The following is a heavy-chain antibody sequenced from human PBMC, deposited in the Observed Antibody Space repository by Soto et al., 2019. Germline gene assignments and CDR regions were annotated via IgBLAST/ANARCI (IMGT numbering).Heavy chain of an antibody. V-gene: IGHV1-18*01. Sequence: QVQLVQSGAEVKKPGASVKVSCKASGYTFTSYGISWVRQAPGQGLEWMGWISAYNGNTNYAQKLQGRVTMTTNTSPSTAYLELRSLRSDDTAVYYCARGRGYYGDYSVRAFDIWGQGTMVTVSS. CDR1: GYTFTSYG. CDR2: ISAYNGNT. D-gene: IGHD4-17*01. J-gene: IGHJ3*02. CDR3: ARGRGYYGDYSVRAFDI.